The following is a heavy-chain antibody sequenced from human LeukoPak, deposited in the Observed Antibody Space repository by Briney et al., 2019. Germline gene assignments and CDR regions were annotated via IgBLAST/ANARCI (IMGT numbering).Heavy chain of an antibody. J-gene: IGHJ6*03. CDR3: ARDPYCDKSGSGDYYYYMDV. D-gene: IGHD3-22*01. CDR1: GYIFITYY. Sequence: ASVKVSCKASGYIFITYYIHWVRQAPGQGLERMGIINPDGGRTSYAQKFQGRVTMTRDTSTSTVYMELSSLRSEDTAAYYCARDPYCDKSGSGDYYYYMDVWGEGTTVTVSS. CDR2: INPDGGRT. V-gene: IGHV1-46*01.